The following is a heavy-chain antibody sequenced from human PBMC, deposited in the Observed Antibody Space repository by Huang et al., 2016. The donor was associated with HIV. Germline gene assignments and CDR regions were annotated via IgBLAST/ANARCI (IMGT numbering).Heavy chain of an antibody. V-gene: IGHV4-34*02. J-gene: IGHJ6*02. CDR2: VNDSGAP. Sequence: QMQLQQRGAGLLKPSETLSLTCGVSGGSFTGNYLTWIRQAPWKGLEWIGEVNDSGAPNSNPSLKGRVTISLDQSNRELSLNLRSVTAADTAVYYCARQWTILEWLLGLDVWGQGTTVIVSS. CDR3: ARQWTILEWLLGLDV. D-gene: IGHD3-3*01. CDR1: GGSFTGNY.